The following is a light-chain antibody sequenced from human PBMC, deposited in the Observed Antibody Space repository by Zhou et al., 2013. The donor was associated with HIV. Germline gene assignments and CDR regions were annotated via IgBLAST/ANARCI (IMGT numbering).Light chain of an antibody. J-gene: IGKJ2*01. CDR1: QSVTSNY. CDR3: QQYGSSPKT. V-gene: IGKV3-20*01. Sequence: EIVLTQSPGTLSLSPGDRATLSCRASQSVTSNYLAWYQRKPGQAPRLLIYGASTRATGIPDRFSGSGSGTDFTLTISGLEPEDFAVYYCQQYGSSPKTFGQGTKLEMK. CDR2: GAS.